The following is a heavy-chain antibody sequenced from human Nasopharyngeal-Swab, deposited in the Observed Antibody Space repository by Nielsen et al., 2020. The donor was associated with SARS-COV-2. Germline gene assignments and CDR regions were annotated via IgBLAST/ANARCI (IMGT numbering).Heavy chain of an antibody. Sequence: LSLTCAASGFTFSSYAMSWVRQAPGKGLEWVSAISGSGGSTYYADSVKGRFTISRDNSKNTLYLQMNSLRAEDTAVYYCAKQLLWFGELLDMFDYWGQGTLVTVSS. CDR1: GFTFSSYA. D-gene: IGHD3-10*01. CDR2: ISGSGGST. CDR3: AKQLLWFGELLDMFDY. J-gene: IGHJ4*02. V-gene: IGHV3-23*01.